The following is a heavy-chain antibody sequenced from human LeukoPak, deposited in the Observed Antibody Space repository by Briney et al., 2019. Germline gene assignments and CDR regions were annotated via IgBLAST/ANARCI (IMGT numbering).Heavy chain of an antibody. Sequence: ASVKVSCKASGYTFTSYAMNWVRQAPGQGLELMGWINTNTGNPTYAQGFTGRFVFSLDTSVSTAYLQFSSLKAEDTAVYYCARDLRGDAFDIWGQGTMVTVSS. D-gene: IGHD5/OR15-5a*01. J-gene: IGHJ3*02. V-gene: IGHV7-4-1*02. CDR3: ARDLRGDAFDI. CDR2: INTNTGNP. CDR1: GYTFTSYA.